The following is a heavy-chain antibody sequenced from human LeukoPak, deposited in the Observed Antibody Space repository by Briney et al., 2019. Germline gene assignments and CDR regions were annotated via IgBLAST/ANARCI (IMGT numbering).Heavy chain of an antibody. Sequence: GGSLRLSCAASGFAFSSSAMSWVRQAPGKGLEWVSTISGSGSGSSTYYADSVKGRFTISRDNSKNTLYLQMNSLRAEDTAVYYCAKSGYNRFDYWGQGTLVTVSS. CDR1: GFAFSSSA. J-gene: IGHJ4*02. CDR2: ISGSGSGSST. D-gene: IGHD5-24*01. V-gene: IGHV3-23*01. CDR3: AKSGYNRFDY.